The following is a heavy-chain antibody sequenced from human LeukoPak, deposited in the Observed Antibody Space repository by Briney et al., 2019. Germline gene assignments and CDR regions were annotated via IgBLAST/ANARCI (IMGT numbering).Heavy chain of an antibody. V-gene: IGHV3-21*01. J-gene: IGHJ4*02. CDR2: ISSSSSYI. CDR1: GFTFSSYS. D-gene: IGHD2-15*01. Sequence: GGSLRLSCAASGFTFSSYSMNWVRQAPGKGLEWVSSISSSSSYIYYADSVEGRFTISRDNAKNSLYLQMNSLRAEDTAVYYCARERVYCSGGSCYGGGANNWGQGTLVTVSS. CDR3: ARERVYCSGGSCYGGGANN.